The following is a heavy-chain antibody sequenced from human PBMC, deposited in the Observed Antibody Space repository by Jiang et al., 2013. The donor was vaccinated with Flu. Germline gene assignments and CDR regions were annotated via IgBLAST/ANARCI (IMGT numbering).Heavy chain of an antibody. J-gene: IGHJ3*02. CDR3: ARDRKVAVDAFDI. D-gene: IGHD2-15*01. V-gene: IGHV3-21*01. Sequence: NWVRQAPGKGLEWVSSISSSSSYIYYADSVKGRFTISRDNAKNSLYLQMNSLRAEDTAVYYCARDRKVAVDAFDIWGQGTMVTVSS. CDR2: ISSSSSYI.